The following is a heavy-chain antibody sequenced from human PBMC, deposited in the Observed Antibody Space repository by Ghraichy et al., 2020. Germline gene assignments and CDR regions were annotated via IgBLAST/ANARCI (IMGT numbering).Heavy chain of an antibody. CDR3: ARRVAARGTGGYYFDY. CDR1: GYTFISYG. V-gene: IGHV1-18*04. D-gene: IGHD6-13*01. CDR2: ISAYNGNT. J-gene: IGHJ4*02. Sequence: ASVKVSCKASGYTFISYGISWVRQAPGQGLEWMGWISAYNGNTNYAQKLQGRVTMTTDTSTSTAYMELRNLRSDDTAVYYCARRVAARGTGGYYFDYWGQGTLVTVSS.